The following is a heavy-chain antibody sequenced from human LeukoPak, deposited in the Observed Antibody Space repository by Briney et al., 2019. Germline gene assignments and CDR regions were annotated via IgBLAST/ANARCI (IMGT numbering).Heavy chain of an antibody. Sequence: PSETLSLTCTVSGGSISGSSYYWGWIRQPPGKGLEWIGSIYYSGSTYYNPSLKSRVTISVDTSKNQFSLKLSSVTAADTAVYYCSRAGSGYSFDIWGQGTMVTVSS. J-gene: IGHJ3*02. D-gene: IGHD3-22*01. CDR2: IYYSGST. CDR1: GGSISGSSYY. CDR3: SRAGSGYSFDI. V-gene: IGHV4-39*07.